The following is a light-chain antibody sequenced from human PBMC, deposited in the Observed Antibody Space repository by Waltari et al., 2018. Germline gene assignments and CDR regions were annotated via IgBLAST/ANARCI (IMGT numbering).Light chain of an antibody. CDR2: DAS. Sequence: EIVLTQSPATLSLSPGEGATLPCRASADVRSYLACYQQKPGQAPRLLIYDASNRATGIPARFSGSGSGTDFTLTISSLEPEDFAVYYCQQRSNWPLTFGGGTKVEIK. V-gene: IGKV3-11*01. CDR3: QQRSNWPLT. CDR1: ADVRSY. J-gene: IGKJ4*01.